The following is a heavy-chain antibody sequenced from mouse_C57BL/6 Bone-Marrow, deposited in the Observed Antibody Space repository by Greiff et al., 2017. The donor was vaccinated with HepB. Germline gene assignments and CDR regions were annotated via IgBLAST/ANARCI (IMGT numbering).Heavy chain of an antibody. CDR2: IYPGDGDT. D-gene: IGHD1-1*01. J-gene: IGHJ2*01. Sequence: QVQLQQSGAELVKPGASVKISCKASGYAFSSYWMNWVKLRPGKGLEWIGQIYPGDGDTNYNGKFKGKATLTADKSSSTAYMQLSSLTSEDSAVYFCAREDYYGTLDYWGQGTTLTVSS. CDR1: GYAFSSYW. V-gene: IGHV1-80*01. CDR3: AREDYYGTLDY.